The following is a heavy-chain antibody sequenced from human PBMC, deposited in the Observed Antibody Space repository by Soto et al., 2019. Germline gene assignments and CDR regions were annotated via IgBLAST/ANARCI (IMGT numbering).Heavy chain of an antibody. CDR1: GGSISSSSYY. J-gene: IGHJ3*02. Sequence: QLQLQESGPGLVKPSETLSLTCTVSGGSISSSSYYWGWIRQPPGKGLEWIGSIYYSGSTYYNPSPKSRVTIAVDTSKNQFSLKLSSVTAADTAVYYCARLHVATDAFDIWGQGTMVTVSS. CDR2: IYYSGST. CDR3: ARLHVATDAFDI. V-gene: IGHV4-39*01. D-gene: IGHD2-21*01.